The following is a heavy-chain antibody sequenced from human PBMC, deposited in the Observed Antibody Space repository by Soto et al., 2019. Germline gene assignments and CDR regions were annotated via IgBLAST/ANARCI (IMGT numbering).Heavy chain of an antibody. V-gene: IGHV3-23*01. Sequence: EVQLLESGGGLVQPGGSLRLSCAASGFTFSSYAMSWVRQAPGKGLEWVSAISGSGGSTYYADSVEGRFTISRHNSKNTLYLQMSSRSAEDTAVYYCAHPALLAAAYYWGQGTLVTVSS. D-gene: IGHD6-13*01. J-gene: IGHJ4*02. CDR3: AHPALLAAAYY. CDR2: ISGSGGST. CDR1: GFTFSSYA.